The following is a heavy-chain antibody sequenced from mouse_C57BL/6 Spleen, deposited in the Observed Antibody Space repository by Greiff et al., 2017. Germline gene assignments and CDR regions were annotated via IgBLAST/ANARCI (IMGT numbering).Heavy chain of an antibody. CDR3: ASDYYGSSYQIWFAY. J-gene: IGHJ3*01. V-gene: IGHV1-64*01. CDR2: IHTNSGST. Sequence: QVQLQQPGAELVKPGASVTLSCKASGYTFTSYWMHWVKQRPGQGLEWIGMIHTNSGSTNYNEKFKSKATLTVDKSSSTAYMQLSSLTSEDSAVYYCASDYYGSSYQIWFAYWGQGTLVTVSA. D-gene: IGHD1-1*01. CDR1: GYTFTSYW.